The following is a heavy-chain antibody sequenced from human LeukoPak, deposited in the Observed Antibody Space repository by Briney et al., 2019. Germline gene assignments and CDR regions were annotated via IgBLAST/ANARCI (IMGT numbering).Heavy chain of an antibody. CDR1: GGSISSYY. V-gene: IGHV4-59*01. Sequence: SETLSLTCTVSGGSISSYYWSWIRQPPGKGLEWIGYIYYSGSTNYNPSLKRRATISVDTSKNQFSLKLSSVTAADTAVYYCARSYCSGGSCYSGWFDPWGQGTLVTVSS. J-gene: IGHJ5*02. CDR3: ARSYCSGGSCYSGWFDP. D-gene: IGHD2-15*01. CDR2: IYYSGST.